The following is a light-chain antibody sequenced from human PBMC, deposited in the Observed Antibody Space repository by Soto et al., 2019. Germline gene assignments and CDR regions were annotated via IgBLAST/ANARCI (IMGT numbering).Light chain of an antibody. J-gene: IGKJ5*01. CDR3: QQYGGSPPIT. CDR1: QSVSSSY. Sequence: ERVLTQSPGTLCLSPGERATLSCRASQSVSSSYLAWYQQKPGQAPRLLIYDASRRATGIPDRFSGGGSGTDFTLTISRLEPEDSAVYYCQQYGGSPPITFGQGTRLESK. CDR2: DAS. V-gene: IGKV3-20*01.